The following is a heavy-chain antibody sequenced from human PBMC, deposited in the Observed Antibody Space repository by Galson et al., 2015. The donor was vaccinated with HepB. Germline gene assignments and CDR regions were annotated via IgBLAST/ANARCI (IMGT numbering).Heavy chain of an antibody. D-gene: IGHD6-13*01. CDR3: ARVSGTIYYYAMDV. Sequence: CAISGDSVSNNNAARYSIRQSPLRGLEWLGRTYYRAKWYNDYAESLRSRITINPDTSKNQFSLQLNSVTPEDTAVYYCARVSGTIYYYAMDVWGQGTTVSVSS. V-gene: IGHV6-1*01. CDR1: GDSVSNNNAA. CDR2: TYYRAKWYN. J-gene: IGHJ6*02.